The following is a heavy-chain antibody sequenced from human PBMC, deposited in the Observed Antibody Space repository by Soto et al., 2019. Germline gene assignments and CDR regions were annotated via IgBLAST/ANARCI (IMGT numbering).Heavy chain of an antibody. CDR3: ARGRPYGMDV. Sequence: EVQLVESGGGLVQPGGSLRVSCAASGFTFGSYWMNWVRQAPGKGLVWVSRIDSDGSSTTYADSVKGRFTTSRDNAMNTLYLQMSSLIVEDTAVYYCARGRPYGMDVWGQGTTVTVSS. V-gene: IGHV3-74*01. CDR2: IDSDGSST. J-gene: IGHJ6*02. CDR1: GFTFGSYW.